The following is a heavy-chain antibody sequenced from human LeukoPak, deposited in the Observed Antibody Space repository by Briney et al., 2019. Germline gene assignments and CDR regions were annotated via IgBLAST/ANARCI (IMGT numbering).Heavy chain of an antibody. CDR3: ASRWGPRDNGSGSYFHY. V-gene: IGHV4-59*12. Sequence: SETLSLTCAVSGGSISNYYWNWIRQPPGKGLEWIGYIYYSGTTNYNPSLKSRVSMSVDTSKNQFSLKLSSVTAADTAVYYCASRWGPRDNGSGSYFHYGGQGTLVPV. J-gene: IGHJ4*02. CDR1: GGSISNYY. CDR2: IYYSGTT. D-gene: IGHD3-10*01.